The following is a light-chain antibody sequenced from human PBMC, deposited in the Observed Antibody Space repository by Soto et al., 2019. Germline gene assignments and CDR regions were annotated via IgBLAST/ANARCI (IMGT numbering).Light chain of an antibody. V-gene: IGKV3-11*01. CDR3: QRRSNWPPVT. CDR1: QSVKTS. Sequence: EILLSQSPGVLSLSPGQRATLTCRASQSVKTSLAWYQQKPGQPPRLLIYDASNRATGIPARFSGSGSGTDFSLTISGLEPEDVGVYFCQRRSNWPPVTFGGGTKVQI. J-gene: IGKJ4*01. CDR2: DAS.